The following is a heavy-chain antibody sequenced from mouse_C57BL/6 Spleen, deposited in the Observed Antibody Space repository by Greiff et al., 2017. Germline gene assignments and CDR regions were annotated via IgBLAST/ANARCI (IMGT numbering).Heavy chain of an antibody. CDR2: IYPRSGNT. D-gene: IGHD1-1*01. J-gene: IGHJ1*03. CDR3: GLRCPWYFDV. Sequence: QVQLKQSGAELARPGASVKLSCKASGYTFTSYGISWVKQRTGQGLEWIGEIYPRSGNTYYNEKFKGKATLTADKSSSTAYMELRSLTSEDSAVYFCGLRCPWYFDVWGTGTTVTVSS. CDR1: GYTFTSYG. V-gene: IGHV1-81*01.